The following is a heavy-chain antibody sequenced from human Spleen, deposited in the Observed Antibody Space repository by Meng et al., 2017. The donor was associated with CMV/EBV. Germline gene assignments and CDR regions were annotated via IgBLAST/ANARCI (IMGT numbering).Heavy chain of an antibody. V-gene: IGHV3-21*04. Sequence: GGSLRLSCAASGFTFSSYSMNWVRQAPGKGLEWVSSISSSSSYIYYADSVKGRFTISRDNAKNSLYLQMNSLRAEDTAFYHCVRVGVAPGDYWGQGALVTVSS. CDR2: ISSSSSYI. D-gene: IGHD3-3*01. CDR3: VRVGVAPGDY. J-gene: IGHJ4*02. CDR1: GFTFSSYS.